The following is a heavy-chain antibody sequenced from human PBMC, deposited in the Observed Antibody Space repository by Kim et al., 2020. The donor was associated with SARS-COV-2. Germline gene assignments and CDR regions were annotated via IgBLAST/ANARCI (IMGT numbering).Heavy chain of an antibody. D-gene: IGHD4-17*01. CDR2: IYYSGST. CDR3: ARGGLDFLGYGDKFDY. CDR1: GGSISSGDYY. J-gene: IGHJ4*02. Sequence: SETLSLTCTVSGGSISSGDYYWSWIRQPPGKGLEWIGYIYYSGSTYYNPSLKSRVTISVDTSKNQFSLKLSSVPAADTAVYDCARGGLDFLGYGDKFDYWGQGTLVTVSS. V-gene: IGHV4-30-4*01.